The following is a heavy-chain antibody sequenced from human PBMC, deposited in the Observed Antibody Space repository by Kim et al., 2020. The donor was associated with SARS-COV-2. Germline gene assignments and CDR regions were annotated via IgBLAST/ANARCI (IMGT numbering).Heavy chain of an antibody. V-gene: IGHV3-23*01. D-gene: IGHD2-15*01. Sequence: GGSLRLSCAASGFTFSSYAMSWVRQAPGKGLEWVSAISGSGGSTYYADSVKGRFTISRDNSKNTLYLQMNSLRAEDTAVYYCAKAIVVVVDTNFGLDYWGQGTLVTVSS. CDR1: GFTFSSYA. J-gene: IGHJ4*02. CDR3: AKAIVVVVDTNFGLDY. CDR2: ISGSGGST.